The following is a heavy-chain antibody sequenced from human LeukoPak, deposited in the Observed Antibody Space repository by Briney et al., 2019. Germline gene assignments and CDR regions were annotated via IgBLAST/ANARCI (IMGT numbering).Heavy chain of an antibody. CDR1: GFTFSSYS. J-gene: IGHJ3*02. CDR3: ARYGDYGAFDI. Sequence: GGSLRLSCAASGFTFSSYSMNWVRQAPGKGLEWVSYISGSSSTRYYADSVKGRFTISRDNAKNSLYLQMNSLTAEDTSVYYCARYGDYGAFDIWGQGTMVTVSS. D-gene: IGHD4-17*01. V-gene: IGHV3-48*01. CDR2: ISGSSSTR.